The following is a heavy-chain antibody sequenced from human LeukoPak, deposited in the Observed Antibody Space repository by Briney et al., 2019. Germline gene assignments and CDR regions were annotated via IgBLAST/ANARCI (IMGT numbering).Heavy chain of an antibody. D-gene: IGHD2-21*02. CDR3: TRRGAVTPFDY. V-gene: IGHV3-73*01. Sequence: GGSLRLSCAASGFTFSGSAMHWVRQASGKGLEWVGRIRSKANSYATAYAASVKGRFTISRDDSKNTAYLQMNSLKTEDTAVYYCTRRGAVTPFDYWGQGTLVTVSS. CDR2: IRSKANSYAT. J-gene: IGHJ4*02. CDR1: GFTFSGSA.